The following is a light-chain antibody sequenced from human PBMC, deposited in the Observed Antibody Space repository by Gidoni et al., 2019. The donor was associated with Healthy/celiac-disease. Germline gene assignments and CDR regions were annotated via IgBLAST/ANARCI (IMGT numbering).Light chain of an antibody. V-gene: IGKV3-15*01. Sequence: DIVMTQSPATLSVSPGERATVSCRASQSFSSNLAGYQQKPGQAPRLLIYGASTRATGIPARFSGSGSGTEFTLTISSLQSEDFAIYYCQQYNNWPKTFGQXTKVEIK. CDR3: QQYNNWPKT. CDR2: GAS. J-gene: IGKJ1*01. CDR1: QSFSSN.